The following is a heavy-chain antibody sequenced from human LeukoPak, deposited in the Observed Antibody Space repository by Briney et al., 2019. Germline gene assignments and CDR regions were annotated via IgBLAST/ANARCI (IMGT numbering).Heavy chain of an antibody. CDR1: GGSISSGGYY. D-gene: IGHD5-12*01. CDR2: IYYSGST. J-gene: IGHJ6*02. Sequence: SSQTLSLTCTVSGGSISSGGYYWSWIRQHPGKGLEWIGYIYYSGSTYYNPSLKSRVTISVATSKNQFSLKLSSVTAADTAVYYCARDGRVATIAGRPYYYYGMDVWGQGTTVTVSS. V-gene: IGHV4-31*03. CDR3: ARDGRVATIAGRPYYYYGMDV.